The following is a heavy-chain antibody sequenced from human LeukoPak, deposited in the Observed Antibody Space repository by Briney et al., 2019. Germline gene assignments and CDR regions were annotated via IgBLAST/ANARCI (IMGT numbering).Heavy chain of an antibody. V-gene: IGHV1-2*02. CDR3: ASQIDWTAGGLGY. CDR1: GYTFTVYY. J-gene: IGHJ4*02. D-gene: IGHD2-8*02. Sequence: ASVTVSFKASGYTFTVYYMHWVRQAPGQGLEWMGWINPNSGGTNYAQKFQGRVTMTRDTSISTAYMELSRLRSDDTAVYYCASQIDWTAGGLGYWGQGTLVTVSS. CDR2: INPNSGGT.